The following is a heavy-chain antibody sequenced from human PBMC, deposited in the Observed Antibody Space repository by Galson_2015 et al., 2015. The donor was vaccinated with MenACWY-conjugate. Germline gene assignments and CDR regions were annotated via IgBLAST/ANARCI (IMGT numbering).Heavy chain of an antibody. CDR2: IGFGGGT. CDR1: GFTFSTYD. D-gene: IGHD5-18*01. J-gene: IGHJ6*02. V-gene: IGHV3-13*04. CDR3: ATVSGLGGYRRDV. Sequence: SLRLSCAASGFTFSTYDFHWVRQAAGKGLEWVSGIGFGGGTHYLDSVKGRFTISRENAQNSLYLQMHSLSAGDTPVYYCATVSGLGGYRRDVCGQGTTVTVSS.